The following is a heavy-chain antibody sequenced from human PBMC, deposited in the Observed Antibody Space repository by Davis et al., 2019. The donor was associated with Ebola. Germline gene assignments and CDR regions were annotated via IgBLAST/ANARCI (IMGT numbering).Heavy chain of an antibody. Sequence: GESLKISCAASGFTFRNFWMSWVRQAPGKGLEWVANIKQDGGEKYYVDSVKGRFTISRDNSKNTLYLQMNSLRPEDTALYYCAKPYLYGVDYWGQGTLVTVSS. V-gene: IGHV3-7*01. CDR2: IKQDGGEK. CDR1: GFTFRNFW. J-gene: IGHJ4*02. CDR3: AKPYLYGVDY. D-gene: IGHD3-16*01.